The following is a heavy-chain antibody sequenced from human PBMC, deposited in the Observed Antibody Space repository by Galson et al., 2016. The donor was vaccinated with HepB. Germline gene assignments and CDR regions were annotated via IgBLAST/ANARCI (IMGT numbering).Heavy chain of an antibody. CDR2: SSTYDDNT. V-gene: IGHV1-18*04. Sequence: SVKVSCKASGYTFTNYDIVWVRQAPGQGLEWMGWSSTYDDNTNYAQKFQGRVTMTTDTSTSTAYMELWSLTSDDTAVYYCARVDTGYNYWGQGTLVTVSS. CDR3: ARVDTGYNY. J-gene: IGHJ4*02. CDR1: GYTFTNYD. D-gene: IGHD5-12*01.